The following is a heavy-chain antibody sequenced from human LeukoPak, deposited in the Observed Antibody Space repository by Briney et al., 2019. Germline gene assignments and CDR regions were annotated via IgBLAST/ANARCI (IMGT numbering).Heavy chain of an antibody. CDR3: ARAQWNSGGHTFDS. CDR1: GFTFDDYG. J-gene: IGHJ4*02. CDR2: ISSSSSYI. Sequence: PGGSLRLSCAASGFTFDDYGMSWVRQAPGKGLEWVSCISSSSSYIYYADSVKGRFTISRDNAKNSLYLQMNSLRAEDTAVYYCARAQWNSGGHTFDSWGQGTLVTVAS. V-gene: IGHV3-21*01. D-gene: IGHD1-26*01.